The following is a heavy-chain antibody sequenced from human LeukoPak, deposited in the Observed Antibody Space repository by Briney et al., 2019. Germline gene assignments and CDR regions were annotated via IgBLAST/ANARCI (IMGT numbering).Heavy chain of an antibody. Sequence: GGSLRLSCVASGFTFSSYGMHWVRQAPGKGLEWVAVIWYDGSNKYYADSVRGRFTISRDNSKNTLYLQMNSLRAEDTAVYYCAKRVEYSSSSGGYFDFWGQGALVTVSS. CDR3: AKRVEYSSSSGGYFDF. V-gene: IGHV3-33*06. CDR2: IWYDGSNK. D-gene: IGHD6-6*01. CDR1: GFTFSSYG. J-gene: IGHJ4*02.